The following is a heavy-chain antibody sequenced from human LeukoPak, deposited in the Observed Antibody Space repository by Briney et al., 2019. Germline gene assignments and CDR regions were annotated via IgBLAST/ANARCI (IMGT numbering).Heavy chain of an antibody. CDR1: GFTFSSYA. D-gene: IGHD6-6*01. J-gene: IGHJ4*02. CDR2: ISGSGGST. Sequence: PGGSLRLSCAASGFTFSSYAMSWVRQAPGKGLEWVSAISGSGGSTYYADSVKGRFTISRDNSKNTLYLQMNSLRAEDTAVYYCAYGSLGSSSRISDYWGQGTLVTVSS. V-gene: IGHV3-23*01. CDR3: AYGSLGSSSRISDY.